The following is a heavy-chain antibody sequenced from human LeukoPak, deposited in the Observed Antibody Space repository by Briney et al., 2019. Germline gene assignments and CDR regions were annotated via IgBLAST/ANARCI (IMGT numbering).Heavy chain of an antibody. J-gene: IGHJ4*02. D-gene: IGHD5-18*01. CDR2: ISGSGGST. CDR3: AKESSGYSYGEYYFDY. Sequence: GGSLRLSCAASGFTFSSYAMSWVRQAPGKGLEWVSAISGSGGSTYYADSVKGRFTISRDNSKNTLYLQMNSLRAEDTAVCYCAKESSGYSYGEYYFDYWGQGTLVTVSS. CDR1: GFTFSSYA. V-gene: IGHV3-23*01.